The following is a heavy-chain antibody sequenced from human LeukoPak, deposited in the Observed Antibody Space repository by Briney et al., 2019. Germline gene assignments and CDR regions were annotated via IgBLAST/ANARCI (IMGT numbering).Heavy chain of an antibody. CDR1: GGSFSGYY. D-gene: IGHD5-12*01. CDR3: ARGPAVATRGLSY. Sequence: SETLSLTCAVYGGSFSGYYWRWIRPPPGKGLEWVGEMNDGGSANYSPSLKSRVTISVDTSSNQFSLRLTSVTAADTAVYYCARGPAVATRGLSYWGQGTLVTVSS. J-gene: IGHJ4*02. V-gene: IGHV4-34*01. CDR2: MNDGGSA.